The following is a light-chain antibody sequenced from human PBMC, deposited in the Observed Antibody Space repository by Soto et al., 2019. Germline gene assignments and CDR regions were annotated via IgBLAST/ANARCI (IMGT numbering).Light chain of an antibody. CDR2: GAS. CDR3: QQYNTWPAEIT. J-gene: IGKJ5*01. CDR1: QSVSSSY. V-gene: IGKV3-20*01. Sequence: EIVLTQSPGTLSLSPGERATLSCRASQSVSSSYLAWYQQKPGQAPRLLIYGASSRATGIPDRFSGSGSGTDFTLTISRLEPEDFAVYYCQQYNTWPAEITFGQGTRLEI.